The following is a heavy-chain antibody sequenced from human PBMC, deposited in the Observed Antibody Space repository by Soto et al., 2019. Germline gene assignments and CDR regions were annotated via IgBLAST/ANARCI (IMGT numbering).Heavy chain of an antibody. CDR1: GFTFSSYE. J-gene: IGHJ3*02. Sequence: EVQLVESGGGLVQPGGSLRLSCAASGFTFSSYEMNWVRQAPGKGLEWVSYISSSGSTIYYADSVKGRFTISRDNAKNSLYLQMNSLRAEDTAVYYCARWRRRESRIAARKNDAFDIWGQGTMVTVSS. V-gene: IGHV3-48*03. CDR3: ARWRRRESRIAARKNDAFDI. CDR2: ISSSGSTI. D-gene: IGHD6-6*01.